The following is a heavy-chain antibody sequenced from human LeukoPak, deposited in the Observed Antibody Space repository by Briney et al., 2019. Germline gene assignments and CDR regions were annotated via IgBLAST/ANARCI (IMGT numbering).Heavy chain of an antibody. V-gene: IGHV3-9*01. Sequence: PGGSLRLSCAVSGFTFDDYAMHWVRQVPGKGLEWVSGINWNSDSIGYADSVKGRFTTSRDNAKNSLYLQMNSLRAEDTAFYYCAINGGGDSGYGNFDYWGQGTLVTVPS. CDR1: GFTFDDYA. J-gene: IGHJ4*02. CDR3: AINGGGDSGYGNFDY. CDR2: INWNSDSI. D-gene: IGHD5-12*01.